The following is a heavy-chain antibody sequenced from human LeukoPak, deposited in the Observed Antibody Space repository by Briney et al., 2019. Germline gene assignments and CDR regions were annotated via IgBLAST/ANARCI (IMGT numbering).Heavy chain of an antibody. D-gene: IGHD4-17*01. CDR3: AKHLATVTIGDGFDI. V-gene: IGHV3-30*18. CDR1: GFTFSSYG. J-gene: IGHJ3*02. CDR2: ISYDGSNK. Sequence: GGSLRLSCAASGFTFSSYGMHWVRQAPGKGLEWVAVISYDGSNKYYADSVKGRFTIPRDNSKNTLYLQMNSLRAEDTAVYYCAKHLATVTIGDGFDIWGQGTMVTVSS.